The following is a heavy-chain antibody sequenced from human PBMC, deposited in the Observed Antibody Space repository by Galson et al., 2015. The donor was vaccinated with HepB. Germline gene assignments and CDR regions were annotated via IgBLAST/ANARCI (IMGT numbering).Heavy chain of an antibody. CDR2: VYYSGGT. J-gene: IGHJ4*02. D-gene: IGHD6-19*01. Sequence: SETLSLTCTVSGGSTSSNGYYWGWIRQPPGKGLEWIGSVYYSGGTYYNPSLKSRLTISVDAPKDQFSLKLTSVTAADTAVYYCARRGALAGFYYFAYWGQGTLVTVSS. CDR3: ARRGALAGFYYFAY. CDR1: GGSTSSNGYY. V-gene: IGHV4-39*01.